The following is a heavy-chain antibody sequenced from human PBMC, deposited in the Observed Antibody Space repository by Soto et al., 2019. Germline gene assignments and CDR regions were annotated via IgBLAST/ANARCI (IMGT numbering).Heavy chain of an antibody. CDR2: ISCDGSNK. V-gene: IGHV3-30*18. J-gene: IGHJ4*02. CDR3: AKDTDWGCDY. D-gene: IGHD7-27*01. CDR1: GFTFSSYG. Sequence: QVQLVESGGGVVQPGRSLRLSCAASGFTFSSYGMHWVRQAPGKGLEWVAVISCDGSNKYYADSVKGRFTISRDNSKNTLYLQMNSLRAEDTAVYYCAKDTDWGCDYWGQGTLVTVSS.